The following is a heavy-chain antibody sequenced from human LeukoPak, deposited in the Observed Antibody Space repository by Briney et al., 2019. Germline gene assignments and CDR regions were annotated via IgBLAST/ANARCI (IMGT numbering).Heavy chain of an antibody. V-gene: IGHV3-53*01. D-gene: IGHD6-19*01. Sequence: PGGSLRLSCAASGFTVSGIYMSWVCQAPGKGLEWVSVIYSGGSTYYADSVKGRFTISRDNSKNTVYLQMNSLRAEDTAVYYCARDLVVAGRGGYYYMDVWGKGTTVIVSS. CDR3: ARDLVVAGRGGYYYMDV. CDR1: GFTVSGIY. CDR2: IYSGGST. J-gene: IGHJ6*03.